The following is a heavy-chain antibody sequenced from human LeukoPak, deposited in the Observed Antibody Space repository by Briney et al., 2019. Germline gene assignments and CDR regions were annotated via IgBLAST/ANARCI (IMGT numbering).Heavy chain of an antibody. D-gene: IGHD3-10*01. Sequence: SQTLSFTCAISGDIVSSNSAAWNWIRQSPSRGLEWLGRTYYRSKWYNDYAVSVKSRITINPDTSKNQFSLQLNSVTPEDTAVYYCARGRQLLWFGELLFGDYFDYWGQGTLVTVSS. CDR2: TYYRSKWYN. J-gene: IGHJ4*02. V-gene: IGHV6-1*01. CDR3: ARGRQLLWFGELLFGDYFDY. CDR1: GDIVSSNSAA.